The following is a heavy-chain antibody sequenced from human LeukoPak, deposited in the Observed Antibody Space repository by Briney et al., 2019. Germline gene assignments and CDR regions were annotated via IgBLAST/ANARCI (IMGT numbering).Heavy chain of an antibody. V-gene: IGHV3-23*01. D-gene: IGHD3-3*01. CDR2: ISGNGDST. Sequence: PGGTLRLSCAASGFTFTNYAMNWVRQAPGKGLEWVSAISGNGDSTYYADSVKGRFTISRENSKNTLYLQMNSLRAEDTAVYYCAKLPGVVIIRYYYYYYMDVWGKGTTVTVSS. CDR3: AKLPGVVIIRYYYYYYMDV. J-gene: IGHJ6*03. CDR1: GFTFTNYA.